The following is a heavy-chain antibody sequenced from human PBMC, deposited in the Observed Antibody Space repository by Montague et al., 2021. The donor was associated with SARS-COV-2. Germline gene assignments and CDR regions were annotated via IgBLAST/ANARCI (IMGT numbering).Heavy chain of an antibody. CDR1: DGSFSNFY. J-gene: IGHJ4*02. CDR2: INHSGST. D-gene: IGHD2-2*01. Sequence: SETLSLTCAVFDGSFSNFYWSWIRQPPGKGLEWIGEINHSGSTXXXPSXXXRVTISVDTSKNQFSLKLSSVTAADTAVYYCAREIGYCSSTSCYEGYAFDYWGQGTLVTVSS. V-gene: IGHV4-34*01. CDR3: AREIGYCSSTSCYEGYAFDY.